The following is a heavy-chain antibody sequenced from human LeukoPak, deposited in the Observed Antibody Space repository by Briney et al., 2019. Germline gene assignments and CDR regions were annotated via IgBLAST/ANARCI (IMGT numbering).Heavy chain of an antibody. CDR2: ISGSGAST. Sequence: SGGSLTLSCAASEYTFSSYRMIWLRQSPGKGLEWVSAISGSGASTYYAESVKGRFTISRDNYKNTLYLQMNSVRAEDTAVYYCAKDLLSSVQAKAFDYWGQGTLVTVSS. J-gene: IGHJ4*02. CDR3: AKDLLSSVQAKAFDY. V-gene: IGHV3-23*01. D-gene: IGHD3-10*02. CDR1: EYTFSSYR.